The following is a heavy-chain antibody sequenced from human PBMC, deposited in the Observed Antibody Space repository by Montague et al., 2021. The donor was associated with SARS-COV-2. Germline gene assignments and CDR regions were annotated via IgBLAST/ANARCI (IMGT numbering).Heavy chain of an antibody. V-gene: IGHV3-33*01. J-gene: IGHJ6*02. D-gene: IGHD3-10*01. Sequence: SLRLSCAASGFTFSSYGMHWVRQAPGKGLEWVAVIWYDGGNKYYADSVKGRFTISRDNSKNTLYLQMNSLRAEDTAVYHCARQLGYYYGMDVWGQGTTVTVSS. CDR3: ARQLGYYYGMDV. CDR1: GFTFSSYG. CDR2: IWYDGGNK.